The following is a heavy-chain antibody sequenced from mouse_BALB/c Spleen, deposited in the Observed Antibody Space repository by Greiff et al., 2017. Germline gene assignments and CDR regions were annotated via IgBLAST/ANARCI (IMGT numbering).Heavy chain of an antibody. V-gene: IGHV5-6*02. J-gene: IGHJ3*01. CDR2: ISSGGSYT. CDR1: GFTFSSYG. Sequence: EVKLEESGGDLVKPGGSLKLSCAASGFTFSSYGMSWVRQTPDKRLEWVATISSGGSYTYYPDSVKGRFTISRDNAKNTLYLQMSSLKSEDTAMYYCARHGGYDGFAYWGQGTLVTVSA. CDR3: ARHGGYDGFAY. D-gene: IGHD2-2*01.